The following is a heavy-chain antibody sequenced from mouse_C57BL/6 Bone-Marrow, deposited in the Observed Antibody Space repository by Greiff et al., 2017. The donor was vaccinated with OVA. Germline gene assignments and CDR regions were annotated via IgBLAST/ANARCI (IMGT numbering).Heavy chain of an antibody. CDR1: EYEFHYHD. J-gene: IGHJ1*03. V-gene: IGHV5-2*01. CDR2: INSDGGST. CDR3: ARGGNYGSSFFWYFDV. D-gene: IGHD1-1*01. Sequence: EVKVVESGGGLVQPGESLKLSCESNEYEFHYHDMSWVRKTPEKRLELVAAINSDGGSTYYPETMERRFIISRDNTNKTLYLQMSSLRSEDTALYYCARGGNYGSSFFWYFDVWGTGTTVTVSS.